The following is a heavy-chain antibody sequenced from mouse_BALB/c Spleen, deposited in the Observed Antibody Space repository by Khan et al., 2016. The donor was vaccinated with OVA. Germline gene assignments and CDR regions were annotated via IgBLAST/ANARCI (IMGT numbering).Heavy chain of an antibody. CDR2: ISYIGLT. Sequence: EVQLQESGPGLVKPSQSLSLTCTVTDYSITSNYAWNWIRQFPGNKLEWMGYISYIGLTSYNPSLKSRISITCDTFKNQFFLQSNSLTTEDTATKYCAIGNYYGYTMDYWGQGTSVTVSS. D-gene: IGHD1-1*01. J-gene: IGHJ4*01. V-gene: IGHV3-2*02. CDR1: DYSITSNYA. CDR3: AIGNYYGYTMDY.